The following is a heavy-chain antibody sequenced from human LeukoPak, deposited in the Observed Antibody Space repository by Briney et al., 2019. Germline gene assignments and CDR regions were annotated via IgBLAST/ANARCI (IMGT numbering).Heavy chain of an antibody. V-gene: IGHV3-23*01. CDR3: AKCRNYDFWRGGDAFDI. D-gene: IGHD3-3*01. CDR2: ISDSGDST. CDR1: GFTLSTYA. Sequence: GGSLRLSCAASGFTLSTYAMVWVRQAPGKGLEWVSAISDSGDSTYYADSVKGRFTISIDNSKNTLSLQMDSLRADDTAVYCCAKCRNYDFWRGGDAFDIWGQGTMVTVSS. J-gene: IGHJ3*02.